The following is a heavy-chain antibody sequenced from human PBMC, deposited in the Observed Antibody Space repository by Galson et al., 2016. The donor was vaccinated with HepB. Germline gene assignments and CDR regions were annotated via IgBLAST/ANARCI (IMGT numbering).Heavy chain of an antibody. CDR3: ARRSSSAMIPFFDF. V-gene: IGHV1-46*01. CDR1: GYPFTHFY. CDR2: IHPGGGGT. Sequence: SVKVSCKASGYPFTHFYMHWIRQAPGQGLQWMGAIHPGGGGTSFAEEFQGRVTLTTDPSTNTVYMVLSNLRSADTAVFYCARRSSSAMIPFFDFWGQGTPITVSS. J-gene: IGHJ4*02. D-gene: IGHD3-22*01.